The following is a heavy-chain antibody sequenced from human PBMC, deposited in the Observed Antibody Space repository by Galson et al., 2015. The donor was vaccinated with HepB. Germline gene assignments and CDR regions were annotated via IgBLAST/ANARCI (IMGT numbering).Heavy chain of an antibody. J-gene: IGHJ4*02. CDR2: ISYDRSNK. Sequence: SLRLSCAASGFTFRTYGMHWVRQAPGTGLERVAVISYDRSNKYYADSVKGRFTVSRDNSKDTLYLQMNSLRAEDTAVYYCAKAFSGYYDSIGAGFDYWGQGTLVTVSS. CDR1: GFTFRTYG. CDR3: AKAFSGYYDSIGAGFDY. D-gene: IGHD3-22*01. V-gene: IGHV3-30*18.